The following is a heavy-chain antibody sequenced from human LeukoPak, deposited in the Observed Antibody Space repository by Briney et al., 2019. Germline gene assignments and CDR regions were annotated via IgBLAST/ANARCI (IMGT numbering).Heavy chain of an antibody. D-gene: IGHD4-17*01. CDR1: GYTFIDYG. CDR3: ARAGATMTTHFNS. CDR2: ISGYNSNT. J-gene: IGHJ4*02. Sequence: GASVKVSCKASGYTFIDYGISWVRQAPGQGLEWMGWISGYNSNTDYIQKFQGRVTMTTDTSTSTAYTELTSLRSDDTAVYYCARAGATMTTHFNSWGQGTLVIVSS. V-gene: IGHV1-18*01.